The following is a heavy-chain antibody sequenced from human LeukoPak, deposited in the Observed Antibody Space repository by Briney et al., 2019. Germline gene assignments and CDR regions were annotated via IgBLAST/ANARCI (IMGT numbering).Heavy chain of an antibody. D-gene: IGHD5-12*01. CDR3: VRARIVPTSGTGY. CDR1: GFTFSDYW. Sequence: GGSLRLSCAASGFTFSDYWMHWVRQAPGKGLLWVSGINSDGSTTTYADSVKGRFTISRDNAKNTLYLQMSSLRAEDTAVYYCVRARIVPTSGTGYWGQGSLVTVSS. V-gene: IGHV3-74*01. CDR2: INSDGSTT. J-gene: IGHJ4*02.